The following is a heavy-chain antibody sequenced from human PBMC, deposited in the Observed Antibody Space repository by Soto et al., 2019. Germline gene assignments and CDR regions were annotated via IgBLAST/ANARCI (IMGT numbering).Heavy chain of an antibody. CDR2: INHTGST. V-gene: IGHV4-34*01. J-gene: IGHJ3*02. Sequence: QVQLQQWGAGLLKPSETLSLTCAVYGGSFSGYYWSWIRQPPGKGLEWLGEINHTGSTNYNPSLKSRVTISVDTSKNQFSLNLTSVTAADTALYFCARDYCSGGNCYGDDAFDIWGQGAMVTVSS. CDR1: GGSFSGYY. CDR3: ARDYCSGGNCYGDDAFDI. D-gene: IGHD2-15*01.